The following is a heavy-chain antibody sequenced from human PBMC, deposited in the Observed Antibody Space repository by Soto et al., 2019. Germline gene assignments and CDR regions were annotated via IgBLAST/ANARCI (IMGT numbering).Heavy chain of an antibody. Sequence: QVQLVESGGGVVQPGRSLRLSCAASGFTFSSYGMHWVRQAPGKGLEWVAVISYDGSNKYYADSVKGRFTISRDNSKNTLYLQMNSLRAEDTAVYYCAKLGSGADYYFDYWGQGTLVTVSS. CDR2: ISYDGSNK. D-gene: IGHD3-16*01. CDR3: AKLGSGADYYFDY. V-gene: IGHV3-30*18. J-gene: IGHJ4*02. CDR1: GFTFSSYG.